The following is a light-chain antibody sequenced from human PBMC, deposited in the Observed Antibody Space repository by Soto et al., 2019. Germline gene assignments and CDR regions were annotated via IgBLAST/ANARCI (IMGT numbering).Light chain of an antibody. CDR3: QQYHRYST. Sequence: DIQMTQSPSTLSASVGDRVTITCRASQSINAWLAWYQRKPGKAPKLLIYDVSTLASGVPSRFSGSASGTEFTLTISNLESDDFARYYCQQYHRYSTFGQGTKVDIK. J-gene: IGKJ1*01. CDR2: DVS. V-gene: IGKV1-5*01. CDR1: QSINAW.